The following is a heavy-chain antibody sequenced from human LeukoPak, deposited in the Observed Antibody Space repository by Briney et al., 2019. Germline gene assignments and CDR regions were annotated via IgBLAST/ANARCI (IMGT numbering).Heavy chain of an antibody. V-gene: IGHV3-48*01. CDR3: AREVSQYSNYVGSFDY. CDR1: GFTFSSYS. Sequence: GGSLRLSCAASGFTFSSYSMNWVRQAPGKGLEGVSYISSSSSTIYYADSVKGRFTISRDNANNSLYLQMNSLRAEDTAVYYCAREVSQYSNYVGSFDYWGQGTLVTVSS. J-gene: IGHJ4*02. D-gene: IGHD4-11*01. CDR2: ISSSSSTI.